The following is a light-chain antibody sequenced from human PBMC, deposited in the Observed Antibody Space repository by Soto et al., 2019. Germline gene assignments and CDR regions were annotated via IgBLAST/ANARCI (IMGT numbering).Light chain of an antibody. J-gene: IGKJ1*01. CDR2: AGS. Sequence: DIQMTHSPSSVSASVGDRVTITCRASERINTYLAWYQQQPGKAPKLLIYAGSSLQSGVPSRCSGSGSGTEFTLTISSLQPDDFATCYCQHYNSYSEAFGQGTKVDIK. CDR3: QHYNSYSEA. CDR1: ERINTY. V-gene: IGKV1D-16*01.